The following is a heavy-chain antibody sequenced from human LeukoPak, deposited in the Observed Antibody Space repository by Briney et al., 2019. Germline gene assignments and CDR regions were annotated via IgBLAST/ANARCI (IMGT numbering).Heavy chain of an antibody. V-gene: IGHV3-23*01. J-gene: IGHJ6*03. CDR2: ISSLGVST. CDR3: AKMPSTEIYYFYYMDV. CDR1: GVTFSSYT. Sequence: GGSLRLSCADSGVTFSSYTMNWVRQAPGKELEWVSGISSLGVSTYYADSVKGRFTISRDNSKNTLYLHMDRLGTADTAVYYCAKMPSTEIYYFYYMDVWGKGTTVTVSS. D-gene: IGHD2-2*01.